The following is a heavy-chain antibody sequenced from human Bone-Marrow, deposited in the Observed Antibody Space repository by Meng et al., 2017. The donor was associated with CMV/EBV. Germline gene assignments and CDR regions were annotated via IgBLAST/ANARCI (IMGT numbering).Heavy chain of an antibody. J-gene: IGHJ6*02. Sequence: ASVKVSCKASGYTFTGYYMHWVRQAPGQGLEWMGWINPNSGGTNYAQKFQGRVTMTRDTSISTAYMELSRLRSDDTAVYYCARGDDITSFGVVIIGYYYYGMDVWGQGTTVTVSS. D-gene: IGHD3-3*01. CDR2: INPNSGGT. V-gene: IGHV1-2*02. CDR1: GYTFTGYY. CDR3: ARGDDITSFGVVIIGYYYYGMDV.